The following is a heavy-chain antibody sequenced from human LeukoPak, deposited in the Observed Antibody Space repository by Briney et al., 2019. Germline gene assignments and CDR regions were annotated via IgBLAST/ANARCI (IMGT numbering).Heavy chain of an antibody. D-gene: IGHD6-13*01. Sequence: GGSRRLSCVAPGFTSRTYRMSWARQAPGGGPGWLAIIKEDGSVIWDVESVRGRFTIPRDNAKNSVYLEMNSLRAEDTAVYYCARGSGRQQLEQNYWGQGNLVTVSS. CDR3: ARGSGRQQLEQNY. V-gene: IGHV3-7*01. CDR1: GFTSRTYR. J-gene: IGHJ4*02. CDR2: IKEDGSVI.